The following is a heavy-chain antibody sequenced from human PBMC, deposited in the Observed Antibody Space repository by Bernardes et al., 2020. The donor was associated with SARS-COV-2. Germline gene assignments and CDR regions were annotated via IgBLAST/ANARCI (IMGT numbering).Heavy chain of an antibody. J-gene: IGHJ3*02. CDR1: GDSLSSGNYY. CDR3: ALTTVVPWAFDI. Sequence: SETLSLTCTVSGDSLSSGNYYCSWIRQPAGKGLEYIGRFHTRGSTKYNPSHESRVPISLDTSKNQFSLKLTSVTAADTAVYFCALTTVVPWAFDIWGQGTMVTVSS. V-gene: IGHV4-61*02. D-gene: IGHD4-17*01. CDR2: FHTRGST.